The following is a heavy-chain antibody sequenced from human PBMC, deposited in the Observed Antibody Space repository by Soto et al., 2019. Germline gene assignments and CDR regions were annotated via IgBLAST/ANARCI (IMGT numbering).Heavy chain of an antibody. CDR1: DGSISRGDYY. CDR3: ARAMVVTQNWFDP. D-gene: IGHD2-21*02. Sequence: TLSLTCTVSDGSISRGDYYWSWIRQPPGKGLEWIGYIYYSGSTYYNPSLKSRVTISVDTSKNQFSLKLSSVTAADTAVYYCARAMVVTQNWFDPWGQGTLVNVSS. J-gene: IGHJ5*02. CDR2: IYYSGST. V-gene: IGHV4-30-4*01.